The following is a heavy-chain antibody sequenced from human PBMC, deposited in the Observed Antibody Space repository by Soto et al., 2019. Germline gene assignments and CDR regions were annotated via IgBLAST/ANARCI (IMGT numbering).Heavy chain of an antibody. D-gene: IGHD3-22*01. V-gene: IGHV4-30-2*01. CDR2: IYHSGST. CDR3: ARHSLPYDSIGYYYTQPHDY. Sequence: SETLSLTCAVSGGSISSGGYSWSWIRQPPGKGLEWIGYIYHSGSTYYNPSLKSRVTISVDRSKNQFSLKLSSVTAADTAVYYCARHSLPYDSIGYYYTQPHDYWGQGTLVTVS. J-gene: IGHJ4*02. CDR1: GGSISSGGYS.